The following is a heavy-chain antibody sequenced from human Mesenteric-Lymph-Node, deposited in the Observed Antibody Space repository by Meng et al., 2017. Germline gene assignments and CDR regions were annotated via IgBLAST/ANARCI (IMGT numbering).Heavy chain of an antibody. D-gene: IGHD3-16*02. CDR1: GFTFSSYA. Sequence: GESLKISWAASGFTFSSYARSGGRQAPGKGLEWGSAISGSGGSTYYADSVKGRFTISRDNAKNSLYLQMNSLRAEDTAVYYCLITFGGVIVHYGKDVWGQGTTVTVSS. J-gene: IGHJ6*02. V-gene: IGHV3-23*01. CDR2: ISGSGGST. CDR3: LITFGGVIVHYGKDV.